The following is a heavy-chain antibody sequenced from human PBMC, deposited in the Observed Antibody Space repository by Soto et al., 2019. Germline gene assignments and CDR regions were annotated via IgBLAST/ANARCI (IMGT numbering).Heavy chain of an antibody. D-gene: IGHD3-3*01. CDR3: ARQSVFGVVIIPQYYYYGMDV. Sequence: SETLSLTCTVSGGSISSSSYFWGWIRQPPGKGLEWIGSIYYSGSTYYNPSLKSRVTVSVDTSKNQFSLKLSSVTAADTAVYYCARQSVFGVVIIPQYYYYGMDVWGQGTTVTVSS. CDR1: GGSISSSSYF. V-gene: IGHV4-39*01. CDR2: IYYSGST. J-gene: IGHJ6*02.